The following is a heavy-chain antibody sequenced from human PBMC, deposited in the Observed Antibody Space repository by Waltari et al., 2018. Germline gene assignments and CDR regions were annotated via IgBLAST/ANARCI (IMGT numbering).Heavy chain of an antibody. V-gene: IGHV3-7*01. CDR1: GFTFSSYW. CDR3: ASHSSSWYFDY. CDR2: IKQDGSGK. J-gene: IGHJ4*02. Sequence: EVQLVESGGGLVQPGGSLRLSCAASGFTFSSYWMSWVHQAPGKGLEGVANIKQDGSGKYYVDSGKGRFTISRYNAKNSLYLQMNSRRAEDTAVYYCASHSSSWYFDYWGQGTLVTVSS. D-gene: IGHD6-13*01.